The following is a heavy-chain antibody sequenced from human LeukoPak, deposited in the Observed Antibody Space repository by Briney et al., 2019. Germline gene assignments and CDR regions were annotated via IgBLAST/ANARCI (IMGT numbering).Heavy chain of an antibody. Sequence: ASVKVSCKASGYTFTSYGISWVRQAPGQGLEWMGWISAYNGNTNYAQKLQGRVTMTTDTSTSTVYMELRGLRFEDTAVYYCARVNRPTYYYDSSGYSWYFDVWGRGTLVTVSS. V-gene: IGHV1-18*01. CDR3: ARVNRPTYYYDSSGYSWYFDV. D-gene: IGHD3-22*01. J-gene: IGHJ2*01. CDR2: ISAYNGNT. CDR1: GYTFTSYG.